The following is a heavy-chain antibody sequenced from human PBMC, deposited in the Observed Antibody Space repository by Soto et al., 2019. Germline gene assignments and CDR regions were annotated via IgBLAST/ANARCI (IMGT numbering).Heavy chain of an antibody. D-gene: IGHD5-12*01. CDR1: GGTFSSYA. V-gene: IGHV1-69*01. Sequence: QVQLVQSGAEVKKPGSSLKVSCKASGGTFSSYAISWVRQAPGQGLEWMGGIIPIFGTANYAQKFQGRVTITADESASTAYMEVSSLRSEDTAVYYCARAVGHDSGYDYHVGYFDYWGQGTLVTVSS. CDR3: ARAVGHDSGYDYHVGYFDY. J-gene: IGHJ4*02. CDR2: IIPIFGTA.